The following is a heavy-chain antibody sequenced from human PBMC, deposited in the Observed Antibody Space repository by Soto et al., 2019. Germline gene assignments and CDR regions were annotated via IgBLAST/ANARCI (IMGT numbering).Heavy chain of an antibody. CDR3: ARGHNSDC. V-gene: IGHV3-53*01. CDR2: IYSGGNP. Sequence: EERLVQSGGGLVQPGGSLRLSCAASGFSVGGNYMSWVRQAPGKGLELVSLIYSGGNPFYADSMKGRFTLSRDNPNNMLYLQMDSLRAEDTAVYYCARGHNSDCWGQGTLVIVSS. D-gene: IGHD2-21*01. CDR1: GFSVGGNY. J-gene: IGHJ4*02.